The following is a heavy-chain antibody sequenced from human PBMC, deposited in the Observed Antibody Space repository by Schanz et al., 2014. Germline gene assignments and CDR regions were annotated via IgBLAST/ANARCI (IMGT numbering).Heavy chain of an antibody. Sequence: QVQLVQSGAEVKKPGASVKVSCKASGYTFVSYSMHWVRQAPGQGLEWMGSINPSGGGTSYALRFQDRGTVTRDTSRSTVYMELSSLRSEDTAVYYCGRDGVDAAAGGNYWGQGTLVNVSS. V-gene: IGHV1-46*03. CDR2: INPSGGGT. CDR1: GYTFVSYS. J-gene: IGHJ4*02. CDR3: GRDGVDAAAGGNY. D-gene: IGHD6-13*01.